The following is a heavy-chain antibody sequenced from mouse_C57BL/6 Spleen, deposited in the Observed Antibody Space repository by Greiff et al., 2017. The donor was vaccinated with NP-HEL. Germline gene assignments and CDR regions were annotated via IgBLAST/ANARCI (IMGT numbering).Heavy chain of an antibody. CDR3: ARPITTVVATDYAMDY. J-gene: IGHJ4*01. Sequence: VQLQQPGAELVKPGASVKLSCKASGYTFTSYWMHWVKQRPGRGLEWIGRIDPNSGGTKYNEKFKSKATLTVDKPSSTAYMQLSSLTSEDSAVYYCARPITTVVATDYAMDYWGQGTSVTVSS. V-gene: IGHV1-72*01. CDR2: IDPNSGGT. D-gene: IGHD1-1*01. CDR1: GYTFTSYW.